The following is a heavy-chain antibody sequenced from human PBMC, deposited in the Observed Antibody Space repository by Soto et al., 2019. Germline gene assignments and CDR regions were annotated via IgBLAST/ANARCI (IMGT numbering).Heavy chain of an antibody. CDR2: IYYSGTT. CDR1: GGSVSSGGYY. D-gene: IGHD2-8*01. V-gene: IGHV4-31*03. CDR3: ARRALPQCINGVCYKDGYWDY. J-gene: IGHJ4*02. Sequence: SETLSLTCTVSGGSVSSGGYYWSWIRQHPGTGLEWIGYIYYSGTTYFNPSLKSRASISLDTSKNEFSLKLTSVTAADAAVYYCARRALPQCINGVCYKDGYWDYWGQGALVTVSS.